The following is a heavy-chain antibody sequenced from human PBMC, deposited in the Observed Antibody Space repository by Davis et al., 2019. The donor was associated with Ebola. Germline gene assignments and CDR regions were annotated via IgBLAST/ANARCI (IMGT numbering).Heavy chain of an antibody. V-gene: IGHV4-34*01. CDR2: INHSGST. CDR3: ARDPKYSSRFDY. CDR1: GGSFSGYY. J-gene: IGHJ4*02. Sequence: PSETLSLTCAVYGGSFSGYYWSWIRQPPGKGLEWIGEINHSGSTNYRPSLESRVIISADMSKNQFSLKLRSVTAADTAVYYCARDPKYSSRFDYWGQGTLVTVSS. D-gene: IGHD6-6*01.